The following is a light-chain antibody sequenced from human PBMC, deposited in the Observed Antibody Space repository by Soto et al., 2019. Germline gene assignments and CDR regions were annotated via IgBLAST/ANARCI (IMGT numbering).Light chain of an antibody. Sequence: EIVLTQSPGTLSLSPGERATLSCRASQSVSTNNLAWYQQRPGQAPRLLIYGASTRATGIPANFSGSGSGTEFTLTISSLQSEDFAVYYCQQYDNWPPITFGQGTRLEIK. J-gene: IGKJ5*01. CDR3: QQYDNWPPIT. CDR1: QSVSTNN. V-gene: IGKV3-15*01. CDR2: GAS.